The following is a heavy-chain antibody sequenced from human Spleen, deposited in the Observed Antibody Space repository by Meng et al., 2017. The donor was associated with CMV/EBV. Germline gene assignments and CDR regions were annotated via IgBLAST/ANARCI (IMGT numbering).Heavy chain of an antibody. CDR1: GFTFSSYS. V-gene: IGHV3-21*01. Sequence: GESLKISCAASGFTFSSYSMNWVRQAPGKGLEWVSSISSSSTYIFYADLLKGRFTISRDNAKNSLYLQMDSLSAEDTALYYCARGGLFGGAYSPYNYFDRWGQGTLVTVSS. D-gene: IGHD3-16*01. CDR3: ARGGLFGGAYSPYNYFDR. CDR2: ISSSSTYI. J-gene: IGHJ5*02.